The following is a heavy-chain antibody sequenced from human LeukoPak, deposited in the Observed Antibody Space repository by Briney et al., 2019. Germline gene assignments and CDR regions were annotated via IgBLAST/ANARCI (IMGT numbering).Heavy chain of an antibody. CDR1: GGSFSGYY. D-gene: IGHD1-26*01. CDR2: INHSGSP. J-gene: IGHJ4*02. V-gene: IGHV4-34*01. Sequence: SETLSLTCAVYGGSFSGYYWSWIRQPPGKGLEWIGEINHSGSPNYNPSLKSRVTISVDTSKNQFSLKLSSVTAADTAVYYCARGYGYSGSYRFDYWGQGTLVTVSS. CDR3: ARGYGYSGSYRFDY.